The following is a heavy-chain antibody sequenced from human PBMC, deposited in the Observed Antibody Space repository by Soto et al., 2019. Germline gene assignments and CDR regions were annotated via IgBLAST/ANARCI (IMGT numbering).Heavy chain of an antibody. V-gene: IGHV3-30-3*01. CDR1: GFTFSSYA. CDR3: ALSVAGYFDD. D-gene: IGHD6-19*01. Sequence: PGGSLRHSCAASGFTFSSYAMHWVRQAPGKGLEWVAVISYDGSNKYYADSVKGRFTISRDNSKNTLYLQMNSLRAEDTAVYYCALSVAGYFDDCGQGTLVSVTS. J-gene: IGHJ4*02. CDR2: ISYDGSNK.